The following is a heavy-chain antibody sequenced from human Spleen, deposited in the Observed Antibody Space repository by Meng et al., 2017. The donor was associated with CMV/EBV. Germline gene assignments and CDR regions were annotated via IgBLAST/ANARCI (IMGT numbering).Heavy chain of an antibody. CDR2: INPSDGST. Sequence: ASVKVSCKASGYTFTSYGISWVRQAPGQGPEWMGIINPSDGSTNYAQKFLGRVIMTRDTSTSTVYLELSRLRSEDTAVFYCARASGFRSYHYGMDVWGHGTTVTVSS. CDR3: ARASGFRSYHYGMDV. J-gene: IGHJ6*02. CDR1: GYTFTSYG. V-gene: IGHV1-46*01. D-gene: IGHD3-3*01.